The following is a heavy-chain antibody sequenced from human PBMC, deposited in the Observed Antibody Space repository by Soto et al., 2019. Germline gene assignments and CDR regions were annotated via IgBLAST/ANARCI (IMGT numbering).Heavy chain of an antibody. CDR1: GFTFSSYS. D-gene: IGHD2-15*01. Sequence: QVQLVESGGGVVQPGRSLRLSCAASGFTFSSYSMHWFRQAPGKGLEWVAVVSYDGTIEYYADSVKGRFTVSRDNSKNTLYLQMNSLVAEDSAVFYCAKEGVSPRSYNGGVAYWGQGTLVTVSS. J-gene: IGHJ4*02. V-gene: IGHV3-30*18. CDR2: VSYDGTIE. CDR3: AKEGVSPRSYNGGVAY.